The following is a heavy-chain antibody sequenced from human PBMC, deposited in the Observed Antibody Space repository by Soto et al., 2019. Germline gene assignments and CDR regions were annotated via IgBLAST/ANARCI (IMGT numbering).Heavy chain of an antibody. J-gene: IGHJ6*02. CDR3: ARDLTLRWLQSKIYYYYYGMDV. CDR2: ISYDGSNK. Sequence: QVQLVESGGGVVQPGRSLRLSCAASGFTFSSYAMHWVRQAPGKGLEWVAVISYDGSNKYYADSVKGRFTISRDNSKNTLYLQMNSLRAEDTAVYYCARDLTLRWLQSKIYYYYYGMDVWGQGTTVTVSS. D-gene: IGHD5-12*01. V-gene: IGHV3-30-3*01. CDR1: GFTFSSYA.